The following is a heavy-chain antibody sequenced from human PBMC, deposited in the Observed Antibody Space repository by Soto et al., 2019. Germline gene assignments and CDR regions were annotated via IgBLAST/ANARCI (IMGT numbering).Heavy chain of an antibody. V-gene: IGHV4-59*01. CDR2: IYYSGST. CDR3: ARGEPYDIFTAYYNFGDNSFDH. CDR1: GGSISSYY. D-gene: IGHD3-9*01. Sequence: AETLSLTCTVSGGSISSYYWSWIRQPPGKGLEWIGYIYYSGSTNYNASLKSRVTISVDTCKNQFSLKLSYVTAADTAVYYCARGEPYDIFTAYYNFGDNSFDHWGQGTLVTVSS. J-gene: IGHJ5*02.